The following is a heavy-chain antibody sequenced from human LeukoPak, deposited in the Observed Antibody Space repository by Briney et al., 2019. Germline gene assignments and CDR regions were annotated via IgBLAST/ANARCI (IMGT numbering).Heavy chain of an antibody. V-gene: IGHV1-18*01. CDR2: ISAYTGDP. CDR3: ARSPAGHYGSSGYFPYYFDY. J-gene: IGHJ4*02. D-gene: IGHD3-22*01. CDR1: GYTFSNYG. Sequence: ASVKVSCTASGYTFSNYGIHWLRQAPGQGLEWMGWISAYTGDPNYPQNLQGRVIMTTDTSTSTAYLELRSLRSDDTAVYYCARSPAGHYGSSGYFPYYFDYWGQGTLVTASS.